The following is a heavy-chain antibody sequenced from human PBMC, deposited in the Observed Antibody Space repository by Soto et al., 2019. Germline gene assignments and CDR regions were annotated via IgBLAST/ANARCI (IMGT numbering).Heavy chain of an antibody. CDR1: GYTFTTYF. Sequence: QVQLVQSGAEVKKPGASVKVSCKTSGYTFTTYFLHWVRQAPAQGLEWMGVINPNAGNASYAQRFQGRVTMTSDTSTSTVYMELSSLRSEDMAVYYCARVGREDHWGQGTQVTVSS. V-gene: IGHV1-46*01. CDR3: ARVGREDH. CDR2: INPNAGNA. J-gene: IGHJ4*02.